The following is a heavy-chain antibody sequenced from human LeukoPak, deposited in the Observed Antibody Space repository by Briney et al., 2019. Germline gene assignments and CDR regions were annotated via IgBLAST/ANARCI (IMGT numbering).Heavy chain of an antibody. CDR1: GFTVSCNY. CDR3: AKDPYGDYVRYFDY. V-gene: IGHV3-53*01. D-gene: IGHD4-17*01. CDR2: IYSGGST. J-gene: IGHJ4*02. Sequence: GGSLRLSCAASGFTVSCNYMSWVRQAPGKGLEWVSVIYSGGSTYYADSVKGRFTISRDNSKNTLYLQMNSLRAEDTAVYYCAKDPYGDYVRYFDYWGQGTLVTVSS.